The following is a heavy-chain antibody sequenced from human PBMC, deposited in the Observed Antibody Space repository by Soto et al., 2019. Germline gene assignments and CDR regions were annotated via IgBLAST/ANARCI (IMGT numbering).Heavy chain of an antibody. CDR3: AREVPLNSVFFSCYYTPHNLFYP. CDR1: GGSISSGGYY. D-gene: IGHD3-3*01. J-gene: IGHJ5*02. CDR2: IYYSGST. Sequence: SETLSLTCTVSGGSISSGGYYWSWIRQHPGKGLEWIGYIYYSGSTYYNPSLKSRVTISVDTSKNQFSLKLSSVTAADTAVYYSAREVPLNSVFFSCYYTPHNLFYPSAQRSLVPVSA. V-gene: IGHV4-31*03.